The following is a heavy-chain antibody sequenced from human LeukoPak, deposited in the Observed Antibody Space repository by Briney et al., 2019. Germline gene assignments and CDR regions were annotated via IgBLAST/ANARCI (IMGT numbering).Heavy chain of an antibody. V-gene: IGHV4-59*01. CDR3: ARLKYCSSWYWFDP. CDR2: IYYSGST. CDR1: GGSISSYY. J-gene: IGHJ5*02. Sequence: SETLSLTCTVSGGSISSYYWSWIRQPPGKGLEWIGYIYYSGSTNYNPSLKSRITISLDTSKNQFSLKLSSVTAADTAVYFYARLKYCSSWYWFDPWGQGTLVTVSS. D-gene: IGHD6-13*01.